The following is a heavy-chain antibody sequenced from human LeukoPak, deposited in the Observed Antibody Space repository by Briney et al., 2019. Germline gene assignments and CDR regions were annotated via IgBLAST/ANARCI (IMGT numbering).Heavy chain of an antibody. CDR1: GDSVSSNTAA. Sequence: SQTLSLTCATSGDSVSSNTAAWNWIRQSPSRGLEWLGRTYYRSKWYDDYAVFVKSRIIINPDTSKNQFYLQPNSVTPEDTAVYYCARNNPNSSGWYSFDSWGQGTLVTVSS. V-gene: IGHV6-1*01. CDR2: TYYRSKWYD. J-gene: IGHJ4*02. CDR3: ARNNPNSSGWYSFDS. D-gene: IGHD6-19*01.